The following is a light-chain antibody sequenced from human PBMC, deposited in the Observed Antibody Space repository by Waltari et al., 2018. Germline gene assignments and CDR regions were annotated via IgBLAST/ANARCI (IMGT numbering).Light chain of an antibody. CDR2: EGS. CDR3: CSYAGSSTVV. CDR1: SSDVGSYNL. J-gene: IGLJ2*01. V-gene: IGLV2-23*01. Sequence: QSALTQPASVSGSPGQSITISCTGTSSDVGSYNLVSWYQQHPGKAPKLMIYEGSKRRSGVSKRFSGSKSGSTASLTISGLQAEDEADYYCCSYAGSSTVVFGGGTKLTVL.